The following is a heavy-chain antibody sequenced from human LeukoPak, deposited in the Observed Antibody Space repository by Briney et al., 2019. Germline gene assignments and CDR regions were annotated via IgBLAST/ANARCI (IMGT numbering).Heavy chain of an antibody. CDR2: ISYDGSNK. CDR1: GFTFSSYW. Sequence: GGSLRLSCAASGFTFSSYWMSWVRQAPGKGLEWVAVISYDGSNKYYADSVKGRFTISRDNSKNTPYLQMNSLRAEDTAVYYCARERGYFDYWGQGTLVTVSS. V-gene: IGHV3-30-3*01. D-gene: IGHD3-10*01. CDR3: ARERGYFDY. J-gene: IGHJ4*02.